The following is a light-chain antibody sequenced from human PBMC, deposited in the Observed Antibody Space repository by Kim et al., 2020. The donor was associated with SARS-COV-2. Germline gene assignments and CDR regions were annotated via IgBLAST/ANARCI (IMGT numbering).Light chain of an antibody. Sequence: SPGERATLSCRASQSVGSSLAWYQHKPGQAPRLVVYGASVRATGIPARFSGSGSGTEFTLTISSLRSEDFAVYYCQQYSDWPPWTFGQGTKVDIK. CDR3: QQYSDWPPWT. J-gene: IGKJ1*01. CDR1: QSVGSS. V-gene: IGKV3-15*01. CDR2: GAS.